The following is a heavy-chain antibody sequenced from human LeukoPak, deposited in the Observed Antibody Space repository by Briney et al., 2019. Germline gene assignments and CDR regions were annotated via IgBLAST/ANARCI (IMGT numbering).Heavy chain of an antibody. J-gene: IGHJ4*02. D-gene: IGHD3-10*01. CDR2: INHSGST. V-gene: IGHV4-34*01. CDR1: GGSFSGYY. Sequence: PSETLSLTCAVYGGSFSGYYWSWIRQPPGKGLEWIGEINHSGSTNYNPSLKSRVTISVDTSKNQFSLKLSSVTAADTAVCYCARVWFGGYLDYWGQGTLVTVSS. CDR3: ARVWFGGYLDY.